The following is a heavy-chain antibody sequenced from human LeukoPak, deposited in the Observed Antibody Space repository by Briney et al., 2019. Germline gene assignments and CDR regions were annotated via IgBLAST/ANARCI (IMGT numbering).Heavy chain of an antibody. CDR1: GASISSGGYS. CDR2: IYHSGT. D-gene: IGHD2-8*01. Sequence: SETLSLTCAVSGASISSGGYSWTWIRQPPGKGLEWIGYIYHSGTYYNPSLKSRATISVDRSKNQFSLNLSSVTAADTAVYFCATERDLNGNAFDFWGQGTLVTVSS. J-gene: IGHJ4*02. CDR3: ATERDLNGNAFDF. V-gene: IGHV4-30-2*01.